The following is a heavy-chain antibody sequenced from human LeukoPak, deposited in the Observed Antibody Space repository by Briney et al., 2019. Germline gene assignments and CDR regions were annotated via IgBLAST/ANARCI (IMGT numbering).Heavy chain of an antibody. D-gene: IGHD4-23*01. CDR3: ARAPGGNAFDY. Sequence: ASVKVSCKASGGTFSSYTISWVRQAPGQGLEWMGRIIPILGIANYAQKFQGRVTITADKSTSTAYMELSSLRSEDTAVYYCARAPGGNAFDYWGQGTLVTVSS. CDR2: IIPILGIA. V-gene: IGHV1-69*02. CDR1: GGTFSSYT. J-gene: IGHJ4*02.